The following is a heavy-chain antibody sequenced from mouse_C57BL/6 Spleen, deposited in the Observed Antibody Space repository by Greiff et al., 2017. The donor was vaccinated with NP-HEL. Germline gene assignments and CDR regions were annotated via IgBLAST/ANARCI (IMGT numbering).Heavy chain of an antibody. CDR2: INPNNGGT. CDR1: GYTFTDYY. J-gene: IGHJ2*01. D-gene: IGHD2-5*01. Sequence: VQLQQSGPELVKPGASVKISCKASGYTFTDYYMNWVKQSHGKSLEWIGDINPNNGGTSYNQKFKGKATLTVDKSSSTAYMELRSLTSEDSAVYYCARSNYGHFDYWGQGTTLTVSS. V-gene: IGHV1-26*01. CDR3: ARSNYGHFDY.